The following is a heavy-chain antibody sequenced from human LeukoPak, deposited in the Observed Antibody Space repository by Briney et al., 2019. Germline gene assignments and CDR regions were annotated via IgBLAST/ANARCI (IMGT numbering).Heavy chain of an antibody. Sequence: GGSLRLSCAASGFTFSDYYMSWIRQAPGKGLEWVSYISSSGSTIYYADSVKGRFTISRDNAKNSLYLQMNSLRAEDTAVYYCARVITMIVEYYFDYWGQGTLVTVSS. D-gene: IGHD3-22*01. CDR3: ARVITMIVEYYFDY. J-gene: IGHJ4*02. CDR2: ISSSGSTI. CDR1: GFTFSDYY. V-gene: IGHV3-11*04.